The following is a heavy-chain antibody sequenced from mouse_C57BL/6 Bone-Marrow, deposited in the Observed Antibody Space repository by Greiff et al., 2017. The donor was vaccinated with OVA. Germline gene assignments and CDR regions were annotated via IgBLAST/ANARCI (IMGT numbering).Heavy chain of an antibody. V-gene: IGHV1-58*01. CDR3: ARGDYYSPAWFAY. J-gene: IGHJ3*01. CDR2: IYIGNGYT. CDR1: GYTFTSYG. D-gene: IGHD2-12*01. Sequence: VQLQQSGVELVRPGSSVKMSCKTSGYTFTSYGINWVKQRPGQGLEWIGYIYIGNGYTEYNEKFKGKATLTSDTSSSTAYMQLSSLTSEDSAIYFGARGDYYSPAWFAYWGQGTLVTVSA.